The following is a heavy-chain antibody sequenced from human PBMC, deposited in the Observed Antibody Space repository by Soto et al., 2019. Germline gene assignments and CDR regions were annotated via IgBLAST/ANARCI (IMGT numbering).Heavy chain of an antibody. CDR2: VHYSGNT. Sequence: SETLSLTCTVSGYSISSGYHWAWIRQPPGKGLEWLGSVHYSGNTYYNPSLKSRLTISVDKSKNQFSLNLISVTAADTAVYYCARQDRVVAEGRWFDPWGQGTLVTVSS. CDR3: ARQDRVVAEGRWFDP. V-gene: IGHV4-38-2*02. CDR1: GYSISSGYH. D-gene: IGHD2-15*01. J-gene: IGHJ5*02.